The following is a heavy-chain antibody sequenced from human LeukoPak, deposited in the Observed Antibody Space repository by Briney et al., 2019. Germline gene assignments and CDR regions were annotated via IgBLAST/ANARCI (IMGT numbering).Heavy chain of an antibody. CDR1: GYTFTGYY. Sequence: ASVKVSCKASGYTFTGYYMHWVRQAPGQGLEWMGWINPNSGGTNYAQKFQGRVTMTRDTSISTAYMELSRLRSDDTAVYYCARDSVHYDSSFQIDYWGQGTLVTVSS. D-gene: IGHD3-22*01. J-gene: IGHJ4*02. V-gene: IGHV1-2*02. CDR2: INPNSGGT. CDR3: ARDSVHYDSSFQIDY.